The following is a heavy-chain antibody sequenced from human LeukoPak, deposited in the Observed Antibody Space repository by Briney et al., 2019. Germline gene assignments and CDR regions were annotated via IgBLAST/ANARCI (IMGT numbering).Heavy chain of an antibody. V-gene: IGHV3-30*02. J-gene: IGHJ4*02. CDR2: IWYDGSNK. CDR1: GFTFSYFG. CDR3: AIGGLTTIDY. Sequence: GGSLRLSCAASGFTFSYFGMHWVRQAPGKGLEWVAVIWYDGSNKYYADSVQGRFTLSRDNSRNTLFLQMNSLRVEDTAVYYCAIGGLTTIDYWGQGTLVAVSS. D-gene: IGHD2-21*02.